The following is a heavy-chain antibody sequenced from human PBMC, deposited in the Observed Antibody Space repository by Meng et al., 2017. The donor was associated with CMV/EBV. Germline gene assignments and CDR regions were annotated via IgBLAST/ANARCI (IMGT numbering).Heavy chain of an antibody. D-gene: IGHD2-2*01. CDR3: AKDLGVVVPAVIFIVSSPDKSYYGMDV. CDR2: VSGSGGST. J-gene: IGHJ6*02. Sequence: GESLKISCAASGFAYNNYAMHWVRQTPGKGLEWVSGVSGSGGSTYYADSVKGRFTISRDNSKNTLYLQMNSLRAEDTAIYYCAKDLGVVVPAVIFIVSSPDKSYYGMDVWGQGTTDTVSS. V-gene: IGHV3-23*01. CDR1: GFAYNNYA.